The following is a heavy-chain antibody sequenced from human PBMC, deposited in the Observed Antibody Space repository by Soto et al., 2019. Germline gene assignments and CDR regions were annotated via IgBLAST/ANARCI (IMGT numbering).Heavy chain of an antibody. D-gene: IGHD3-16*01. J-gene: IGHJ4*02. CDR2: IYYSGST. V-gene: IGHV4-59*01. CDR1: GGSISSYY. CDR3: AGERDKFMDS. Sequence: SETLSLTCTVSGGSISSYYWSWIRQPPGKGLEWIGYIYYSGSTNYNPSLRSRITISVDTSRNHLSLKMNSVTAADLAVYYCAGERDKFMDSWGQGTLVTVSS.